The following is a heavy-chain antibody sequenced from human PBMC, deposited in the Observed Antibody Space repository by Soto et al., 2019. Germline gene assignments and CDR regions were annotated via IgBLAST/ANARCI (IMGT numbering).Heavy chain of an antibody. Sequence: GGSLRLSCADSGFTFSSYSMNWVRQAPGKGLEWVSSISSSSSYIYYADSVKGRFTISRDNAKNSLYLQMNSLRAEDTAVYYCARSYYGDYPTSEPTDYWGQGTLVTVSS. V-gene: IGHV3-21*01. CDR3: ARSYYGDYPTSEPTDY. CDR2: ISSSSSYI. CDR1: GFTFSSYS. J-gene: IGHJ4*02. D-gene: IGHD4-17*01.